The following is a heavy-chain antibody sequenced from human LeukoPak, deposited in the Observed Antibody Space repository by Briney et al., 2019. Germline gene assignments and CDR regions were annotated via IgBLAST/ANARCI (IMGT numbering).Heavy chain of an antibody. J-gene: IGHJ4*02. V-gene: IGHV4-4*07. CDR2: IYTGGST. D-gene: IGHD1-26*01. Sequence: SETLSLTCTVSGGSISSYYWSWIRQPAGRGLEWIGRIYTGGSTNYNPSLKSRVTMSVDTSKNQFSLKLSPVTAADTAVYYCARETSGSYFDFDYWGQGTLVTVSS. CDR1: GGSISSYY. CDR3: ARETSGSYFDFDY.